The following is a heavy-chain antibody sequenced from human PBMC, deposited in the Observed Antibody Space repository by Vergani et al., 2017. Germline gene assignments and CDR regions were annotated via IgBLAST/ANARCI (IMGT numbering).Heavy chain of an antibody. V-gene: IGHV3-23*01. CDR2: ISGSGGST. Sequence: EVQLLESGGGLVQPGGGSLRLSCAASGFTFSSYAMSWVRQAPGKEPEWVSVISGSGGSTYYADSVTGRFTVSRDNSKNTLYLQMINLRAEDTAVYYCAKERTPDYYYGMDVWGQGTTVTVSS. CDR1: GFTFSSYA. D-gene: IGHD2-15*01. J-gene: IGHJ6*02. CDR3: AKERTPDYYYGMDV.